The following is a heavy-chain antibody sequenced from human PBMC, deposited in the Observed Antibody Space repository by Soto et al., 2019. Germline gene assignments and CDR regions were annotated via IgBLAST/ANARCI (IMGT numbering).Heavy chain of an antibody. CDR1: GFTVSSNY. J-gene: IGHJ6*02. CDR3: ARGPWPGYYGMDV. V-gene: IGHV3-53*02. CDR2: IYSGGST. Sequence: EVRLVETGGGLIQPGGSLRLSCAASGFTVSSNYMSWVRQAPGKGLEWVSVIYSGGSTYYADSVKGRFTISRDNSKNTLYLQMNSLRAEDTAVYYCARGPWPGYYGMDVWGQGTTVTVSS.